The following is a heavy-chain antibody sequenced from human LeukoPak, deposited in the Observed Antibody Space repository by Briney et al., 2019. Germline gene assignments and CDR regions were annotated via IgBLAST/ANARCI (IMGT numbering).Heavy chain of an antibody. Sequence: GASVKVSCKASGYTFTNYAVHWVRQAPGQRLEWMGWINAGIGNTKYSQKFQGRVTITRDTSASTAYMELSSLRSEDTAVYYCAREPPSPYYYDSSGYIDYWGQGTLVTVSS. CDR1: GYTFTNYA. CDR2: INAGIGNT. D-gene: IGHD3-22*01. V-gene: IGHV1-3*01. CDR3: AREPPSPYYYDSSGYIDY. J-gene: IGHJ4*02.